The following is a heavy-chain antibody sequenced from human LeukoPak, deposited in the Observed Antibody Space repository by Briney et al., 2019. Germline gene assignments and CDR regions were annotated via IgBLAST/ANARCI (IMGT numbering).Heavy chain of an antibody. J-gene: IGHJ6*02. D-gene: IGHD2-15*01. CDR2: IWYDGRNE. V-gene: IGHV3-33*01. CDR1: GFIFGNYG. CDR3: ARDKYCSGASCWHGMDV. Sequence: GGSLRLSCAASGFIFGNYGMHCVRQAPGKGLEWVAGIWYDGRNEDYVDSVKGRFTISRDNSKHTPYVQMNSLRVEDTAVYYCARDKYCSGASCWHGMDVWGQGTTVTVSS.